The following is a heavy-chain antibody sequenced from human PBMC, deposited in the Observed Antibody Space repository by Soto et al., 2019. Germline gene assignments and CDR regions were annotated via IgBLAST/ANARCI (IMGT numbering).Heavy chain of an antibody. CDR3: ARTTAVPNSLRSRYFFDY. CDR2: VYYSGTT. V-gene: IGHV4-61*01. D-gene: IGHD4-17*01. CDR1: GGSVSNKTYY. Sequence: QVQLHESGPGLVKPSETLSLTCSVSGGSVSNKTYYWSWIRQPPGKRLEWIGYVYYSGTTNYIPSLKSRGTISVDLSKNQFSLSLRSVTTADTAMYYCARTTAVPNSLRSRYFFDYWGQGTLVTVSS. J-gene: IGHJ4*02.